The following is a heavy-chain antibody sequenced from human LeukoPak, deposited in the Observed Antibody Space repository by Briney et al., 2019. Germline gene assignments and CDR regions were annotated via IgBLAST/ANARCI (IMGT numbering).Heavy chain of an antibody. CDR1: GFTFSDYY. CDR2: ISSSGSTI. CDR3: ARDPLYYYDSSGADYFDY. J-gene: IGHJ4*02. V-gene: IGHV3-11*01. Sequence: GGSLRLSCAASGFTFSDYYMSWIRQAPGKGLEWVSYISSSGSTIYYADSVKGRFTISRDNAKNSLYLQMNSLRAEDTAVYYCARDPLYYYDSSGADYFDYRGQGTLVTVSP. D-gene: IGHD3-22*01.